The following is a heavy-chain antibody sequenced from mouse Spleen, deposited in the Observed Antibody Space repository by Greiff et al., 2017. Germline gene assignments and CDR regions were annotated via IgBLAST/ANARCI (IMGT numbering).Heavy chain of an antibody. D-gene: IGHD2-14*01. CDR2: ISYDGSN. CDR1: GYSITSGYY. V-gene: IGHV3-6*01. CDR3: ARGRYDRGDFDY. Sequence: EVQLQESGPGLVKPSQSLSLTCSVTGYSITSGYYWNWIRQFPGNKLEWMGYISYDGSNNYNPSLKNRISITRDTSKNQFFLKLNSVTTEDTATYYCARGRYDRGDFDYWGQGTTLTVSS. J-gene: IGHJ2*01.